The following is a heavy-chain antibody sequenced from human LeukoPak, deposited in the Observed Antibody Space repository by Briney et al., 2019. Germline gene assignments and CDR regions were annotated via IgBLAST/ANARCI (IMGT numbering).Heavy chain of an antibody. D-gene: IGHD6-19*01. V-gene: IGHV3-74*01. J-gene: IGHJ4*02. CDR1: GFTFDDYA. CDR2: IKSDGSGT. Sequence: PGGSLRLSCAASGFTFDDYAMHWVRQAPGKGLVWVSRIKSDGSGTSYADSVKGRFTISRDNAKNMLYLQMNSLRAEDTAVYYCARGSDSSGWYSSFDYWGQGTLVTVSS. CDR3: ARGSDSSGWYSSFDY.